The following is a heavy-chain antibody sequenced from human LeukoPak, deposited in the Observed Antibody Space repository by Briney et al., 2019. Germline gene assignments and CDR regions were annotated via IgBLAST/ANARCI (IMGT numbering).Heavy chain of an antibody. J-gene: IGHJ4*02. CDR1: GFTFSSYG. CDR3: TTREKHLDY. Sequence: PGGSLRLSCAASGFTFSSYGMSWVRQAPGKGLEWVGLIKGKTDGGTADYAAPVKGRFTISRDDSKNTLYLQVNSLKTEDTAVYYCTTREKHLDYWGQGTLVTVSS. CDR2: IKGKTDGGTA. V-gene: IGHV3-15*01.